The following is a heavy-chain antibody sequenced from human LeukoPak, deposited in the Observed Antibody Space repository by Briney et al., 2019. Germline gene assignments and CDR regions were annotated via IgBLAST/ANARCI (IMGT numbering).Heavy chain of an antibody. Sequence: PGGSLRLSCAASGFTFSGSAIHWVRQAFGKGLEWVGRIRSKANNYATSYAASVKGRFTISRDDSRNMAYLQMNSLKTEDTAVYYCAREGVVYWGQGTLVTVSS. CDR1: GFTFSGSA. CDR2: IRSKANNYAT. V-gene: IGHV3-73*01. CDR3: AREGVVY. J-gene: IGHJ4*02.